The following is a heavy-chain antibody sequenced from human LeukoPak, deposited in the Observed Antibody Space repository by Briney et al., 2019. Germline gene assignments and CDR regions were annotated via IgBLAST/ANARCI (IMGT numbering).Heavy chain of an antibody. CDR3: ARRLVDSSARQVGDD. J-gene: IGHJ4*02. CDR1: GGSFSGYY. V-gene: IGHV4-34*01. Sequence: SETLSLTCAVYGGSFSGYYWSWIRQTPGKGLEWIGEINDSGSTNCNPSLKSRVTLSEDTAKNQFSLRLNSVTAADTAVYYCARRLVDSSARQVGDDWGQGTLVTVSS. D-gene: IGHD3-22*01. CDR2: INDSGST.